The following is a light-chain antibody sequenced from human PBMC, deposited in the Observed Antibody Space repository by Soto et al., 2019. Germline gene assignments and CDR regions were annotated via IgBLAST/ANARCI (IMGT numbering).Light chain of an antibody. J-gene: IGKJ2*01. V-gene: IGKV3-15*01. CDR3: QQYSNWPYT. Sequence: EIVMTQSPATLSVSPGERATLSCRASQSVSSNLAWYQQKPGQAPRLLIYGASTRATGIPARFSGSASGAEFTLTISSLQSEDFAVYYCQQYSNWPYTFGQGTKLDI. CDR2: GAS. CDR1: QSVSSN.